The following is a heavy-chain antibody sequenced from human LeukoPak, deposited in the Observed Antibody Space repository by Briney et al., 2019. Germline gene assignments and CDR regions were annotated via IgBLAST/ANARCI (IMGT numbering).Heavy chain of an antibody. CDR2: IYYSGST. Sequence: SETLSLTCTVSGGSISSSSYYWGWIRQPPGKGLEWIGGIYYSGSTYYNPSLKSRVTISVDTSKNQFSLKLSSVTAADTAVYYCARSTGDQISPWGQGTLVTVSS. J-gene: IGHJ5*02. V-gene: IGHV4-39*01. CDR1: GGSISSSSYY. D-gene: IGHD7-27*01. CDR3: ARSTGDQISP.